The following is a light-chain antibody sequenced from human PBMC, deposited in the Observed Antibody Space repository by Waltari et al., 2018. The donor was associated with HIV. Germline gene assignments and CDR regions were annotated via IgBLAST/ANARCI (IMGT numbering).Light chain of an antibody. V-gene: IGKV1-5*03. J-gene: IGKJ2*03. CDR1: QTIIRW. Sequence: DIQMTQSPSTLSASVGDRVTISCRASQTIIRWLAWYQQKPGKAPKLLIYKASSLETGVPSRFSGSAYGTEFTLTISSLQPDDVATYYCQQYDTYEYSFGQGTKLEI. CDR3: QQYDTYEYS. CDR2: KAS.